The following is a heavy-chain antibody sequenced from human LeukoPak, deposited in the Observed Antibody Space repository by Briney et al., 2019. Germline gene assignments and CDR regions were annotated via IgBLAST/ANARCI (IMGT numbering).Heavy chain of an antibody. Sequence: PGRSLRLSCAASGCTFDDFAMHWVRQAPGKGLEWVSAISWNSGSIVFADSVKGRFTISRDNAKNSLYLQMNSLRAEDTAVYYCVKGEAVRHFDWLLYDWGQGTLVTVSS. CDR3: VKGEAVRHFDWLLYD. J-gene: IGHJ4*02. CDR2: ISWNSGSI. V-gene: IGHV3-9*01. D-gene: IGHD3-9*01. CDR1: GCTFDDFA.